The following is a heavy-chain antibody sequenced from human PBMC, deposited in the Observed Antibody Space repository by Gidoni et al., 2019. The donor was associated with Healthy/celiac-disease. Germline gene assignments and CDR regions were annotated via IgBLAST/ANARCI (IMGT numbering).Heavy chain of an antibody. Sequence: EVQLVESGGGLVKPGGSLRLSCAASGFTFSSYSMNWVRQAPGKGLEWVSSISSSSSYIYYADSVKGRFTISRDNAKNSLYLQMNSLRAEDTAVYYCARGDDFWSGYYNYYYYGMDVWGQGTTVTVSS. CDR3: ARGDDFWSGYYNYYYYGMDV. CDR1: GFTFSSYS. V-gene: IGHV3-21*01. J-gene: IGHJ6*02. CDR2: ISSSSSYI. D-gene: IGHD3-3*01.